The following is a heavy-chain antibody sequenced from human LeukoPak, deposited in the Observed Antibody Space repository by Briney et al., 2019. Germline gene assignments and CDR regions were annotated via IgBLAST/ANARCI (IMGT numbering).Heavy chain of an antibody. D-gene: IGHD5-12*01. CDR1: GFTFSSYA. Sequence: GGSLRLSCAASGFTFSSYAMHWVRQAPGKGLEWVSAISGSGGSTYYADSVKGRFTISRDNSKNTLYLQMNSLRAEDTAVYYCAKDSVDIVATMATWGQGTLVTVSS. CDR2: ISGSGGST. V-gene: IGHV3-23*01. J-gene: IGHJ4*02. CDR3: AKDSVDIVATMAT.